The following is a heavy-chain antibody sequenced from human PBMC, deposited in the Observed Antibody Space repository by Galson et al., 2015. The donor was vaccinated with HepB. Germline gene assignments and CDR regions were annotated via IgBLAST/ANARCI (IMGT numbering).Heavy chain of an antibody. CDR1: GFTFSSYA. J-gene: IGHJ4*02. D-gene: IGHD6-13*01. V-gene: IGHV3-23*01. CDR3: AKESVAGAGKGFRTPPPSRPYYFDY. Sequence: SLRLSCAASGFTFSSYAMSWVRQAPGKGLEWVSLISGSGGSTYYADSAKGRFTVSRDKSKNTLFLQMNSLRGEDTAVYYCAKESVAGAGKGFRTPPPSRPYYFDYWGQGTLVTVSS. CDR2: ISGSGGST.